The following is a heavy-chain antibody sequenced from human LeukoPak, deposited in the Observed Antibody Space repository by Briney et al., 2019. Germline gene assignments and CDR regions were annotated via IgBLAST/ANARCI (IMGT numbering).Heavy chain of an antibody. CDR1: GFTFDDYA. J-gene: IGHJ3*02. V-gene: IGHV3-9*01. CDR2: ISWNSGSI. Sequence: GRSLRLSCAASGFTFDDYAMPWVRQAPGKGLEWVSGISWNSGSIGYADSVKGRFTISRDNAKNSLYLQMNSLRAEDTALYYCAESYDSLRPGAFDIWGQGTMVTVSS. D-gene: IGHD5-18*01. CDR3: AESYDSLRPGAFDI.